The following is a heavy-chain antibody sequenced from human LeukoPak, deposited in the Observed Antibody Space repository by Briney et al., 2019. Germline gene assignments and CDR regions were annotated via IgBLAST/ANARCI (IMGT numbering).Heavy chain of an antibody. CDR1: GFTFSNAW. CDR3: ARAVVLPVKFDF. CDR2: INHSGST. D-gene: IGHD2-2*01. J-gene: IGHJ4*02. V-gene: IGHV4-34*01. Sequence: GSLRLSCAASGFTFSNAWMSWVRQAPGKGLEWIGEINHSGSTNYNLSLASRVTISVDTSRNQFSLNLTSMTAADTAIYYCARAVVLPVKFDFWGQGSLVTVSA.